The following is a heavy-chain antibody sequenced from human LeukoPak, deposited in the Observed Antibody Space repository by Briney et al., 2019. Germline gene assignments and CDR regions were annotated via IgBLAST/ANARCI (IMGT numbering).Heavy chain of an antibody. D-gene: IGHD5-18*01. CDR1: GDSISSYH. J-gene: IGHJ4*02. CDR2: IYNTGSS. CDR3: ARSRYKSGSIDF. Sequence: PSETLSLTSTVSGDSISSYHWSWIRQPAGKGLEWIGRIYNTGSSNYNPSLKSRITVSGDTSKNQFSLRLNSVTAADTAVYYCARSRYKSGSIDFWGQGTLVTVSS. V-gene: IGHV4-4*07.